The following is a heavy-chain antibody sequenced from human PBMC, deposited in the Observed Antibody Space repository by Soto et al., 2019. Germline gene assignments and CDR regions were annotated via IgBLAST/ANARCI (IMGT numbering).Heavy chain of an antibody. V-gene: IGHV4-4*02. CDR1: GGSIRSHTW. CDR2: IYHSGST. J-gene: IGHJ5*02. CDR3: ARDEFDGSNHFGRFNP. D-gene: IGHD1-26*01. Sequence: SETLSLTCAVAGGSIRSHTWWTWVRQPPGKGLEWIGEIYHSGSTNYNPSLEGRITISVDRSKNQFSLELISVTAADTAMYYCARDEFDGSNHFGRFNPWGQGALVTVSS.